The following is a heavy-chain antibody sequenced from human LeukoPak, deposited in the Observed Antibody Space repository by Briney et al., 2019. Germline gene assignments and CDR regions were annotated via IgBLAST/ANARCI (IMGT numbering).Heavy chain of an antibody. CDR1: VGTFSGHY. D-gene: IGHD1-26*01. V-gene: IGHV4-34*01. CDR3: ARASQRETYFNAFDI. J-gene: IGHJ3*02. Sequence: SETLSLTCAVYVGTFSGHYWSWIRQPPGKGLEWIGEIDHTGNSNYKSALKSRVTISVDASKNQFSLKLNSVTAADTAVYYCARASQRETYFNAFDIWGQGTMVTVSS. CDR2: IDHTGNS.